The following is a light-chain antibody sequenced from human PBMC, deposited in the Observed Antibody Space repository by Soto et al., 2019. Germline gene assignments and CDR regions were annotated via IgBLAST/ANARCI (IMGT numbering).Light chain of an antibody. CDR3: QQYDNWPPWT. J-gene: IGKJ1*01. V-gene: IGKV3-15*01. CDR1: QSVGSN. CDR2: GAS. Sequence: EIVVTQSPGTLSVSPGEGATLSCRASQSVGSNFAWYQQNPGQAPRRLLYGASTRTAAIPARFSGSGAGTEFTLTISSLQAEDFAVYYYQQYDNWPPWTFGQGTKVDIK.